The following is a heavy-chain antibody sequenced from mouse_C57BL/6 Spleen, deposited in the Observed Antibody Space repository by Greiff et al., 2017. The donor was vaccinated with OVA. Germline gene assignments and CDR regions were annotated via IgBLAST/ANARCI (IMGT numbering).Heavy chain of an antibody. Sequence: QVQLQQPGAELVMPGASVKLSCKASGYTFTSYWMHWVKQRPGQGLEWIGEIDPSDSYTNYHQKFKGKSTLTVDKSSSTAYMQLSSLTSEDSAVYYCARRSTTVVASFDYWGQGTTLTVSS. D-gene: IGHD1-1*01. CDR1: GYTFTSYW. CDR2: IDPSDSYT. CDR3: ARRSTTVVASFDY. V-gene: IGHV1-69*01. J-gene: IGHJ2*01.